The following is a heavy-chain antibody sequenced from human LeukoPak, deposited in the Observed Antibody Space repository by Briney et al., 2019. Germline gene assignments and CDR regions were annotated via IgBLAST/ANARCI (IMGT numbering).Heavy chain of an antibody. CDR2: ISSGSTYI. Sequence: GGSLRLSCAASEFTFSTYSMNWVRQAPGKGLEWVSSISSGSTYIYYADSVKGRFTFSRDNAKNSLYLQMNSLRAEDTAVYYCARRRDSGSLQHFDYWGQGTLVTVSS. CDR3: ARRRDSGSLQHFDY. J-gene: IGHJ4*02. CDR1: EFTFSTYS. V-gene: IGHV3-21*04. D-gene: IGHD1-26*01.